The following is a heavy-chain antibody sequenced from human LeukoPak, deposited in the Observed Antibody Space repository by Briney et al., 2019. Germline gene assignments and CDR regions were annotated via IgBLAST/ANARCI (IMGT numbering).Heavy chain of an antibody. CDR2: ISYDGSNK. CDR1: GFTFSSYA. D-gene: IGHD1-14*01. CDR3: AGTEPPVDY. Sequence: GGSLRLSCAASGFTFSSYAMHWVRQAPGKGLEWVAVISYDGSNKYYADSVKGRFTISRDNSKNTLYLQMNSLRAEDTAVYYCAGTEPPVDYWGQGTLVTVSS. V-gene: IGHV3-30*01. J-gene: IGHJ4*02.